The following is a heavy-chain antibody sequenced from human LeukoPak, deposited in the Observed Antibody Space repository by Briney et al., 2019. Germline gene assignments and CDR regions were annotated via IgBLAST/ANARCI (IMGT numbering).Heavy chain of an antibody. V-gene: IGHV4-34*01. CDR1: GGSFSGYY. CDR2: INHSGST. Sequence: KPSETLSLTCAVYGGSFSGYYWSWIRQPPGKGLEWIGEINHSGSTNYNPSLKSRVTISVDTSKNHFSLKLSSVTAADTAVYYCARDPPDVAATRGFDYWGQGTLVTVSS. D-gene: IGHD2-15*01. CDR3: ARDPPDVAATRGFDY. J-gene: IGHJ4*02.